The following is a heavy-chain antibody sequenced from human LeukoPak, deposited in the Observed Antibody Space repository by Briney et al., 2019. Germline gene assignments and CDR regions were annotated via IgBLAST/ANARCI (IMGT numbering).Heavy chain of an antibody. V-gene: IGHV4-34*01. CDR1: GGSFSGYY. Sequence: SETLSLTCAVYGGSFSGYYWSWIRQPPGKGLEWIGEINHSGSTYYNPSLKSRVTISVDTSKNQFSLKLSSVTAADTAVYYCARRDSSGYYRFDYWGQGTLVTVSS. CDR3: ARRDSSGYYRFDY. CDR2: INHSGST. J-gene: IGHJ4*02. D-gene: IGHD3-22*01.